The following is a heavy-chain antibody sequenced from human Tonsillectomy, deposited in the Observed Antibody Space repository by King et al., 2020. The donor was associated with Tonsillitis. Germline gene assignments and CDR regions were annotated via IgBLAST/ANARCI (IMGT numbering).Heavy chain of an antibody. CDR3: ARRRSSGWYYFDY. J-gene: IGHJ4*02. CDR1: GDSITSSSYY. Sequence: QLQESGPGLVKPSETLSLTCTVSGDSITSSSYYWGWIRQPPGKGLEWIGTIYYSGSTYYNPSLNSRVTISVDTSKNQFSLKLSSVTAADTAVYYCARRRSSGWYYFDYRGQGTLVTVSS. CDR2: IYYSGST. D-gene: IGHD6-19*01. V-gene: IGHV4-39*01.